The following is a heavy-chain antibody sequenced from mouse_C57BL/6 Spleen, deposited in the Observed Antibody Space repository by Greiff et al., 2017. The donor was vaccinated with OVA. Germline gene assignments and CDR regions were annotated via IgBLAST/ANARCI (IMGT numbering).Heavy chain of an antibody. CDR2: ISDGGSYT. J-gene: IGHJ4*01. Sequence: EVMLVESGGGLVKPGGSLKLSCAASGFTFSSYAMSWVRQTPEKRLEWVATISDGGSYTYYPDNVKGRFTISRDNAKNNLYLQMSHLKSEDTAMYYCAIVHDGYYAMDYWGQGTSVTVSS. CDR3: AIVHDGYYAMDY. D-gene: IGHD2-3*01. V-gene: IGHV5-4*03. CDR1: GFTFSSYA.